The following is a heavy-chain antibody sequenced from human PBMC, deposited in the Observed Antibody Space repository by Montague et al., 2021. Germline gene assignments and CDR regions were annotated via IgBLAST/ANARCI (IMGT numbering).Heavy chain of an antibody. CDR2: N. V-gene: IGHV6-1*01. Sequence: NNYAPSVRGRLTVHPDASKNEFSLELNCVTPEDTAVYYCVRYSGWFYFDFWGQGTLVTVSS. D-gene: IGHD6-19*01. J-gene: IGHJ4*02. CDR3: VRYSGWFYFDF.